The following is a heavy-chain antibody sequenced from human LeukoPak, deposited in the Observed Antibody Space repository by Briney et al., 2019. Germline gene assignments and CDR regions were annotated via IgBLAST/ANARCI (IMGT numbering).Heavy chain of an antibody. CDR3: ARTSGSYYEFDF. CDR2: IGTAGDT. V-gene: IGHV3-13*04. J-gene: IGHJ4*02. D-gene: IGHD1-26*01. Sequence: GGSLRLSCAASGFTFSSYDMHWVRQATGKGLEWVSAIGTAGDTYYPGSVKGRFTISRENAKNSLYLQMNSLRAGDTAVYYCARTSGSYYEFDFWGEGTLVTVSS. CDR1: GFTFSSYD.